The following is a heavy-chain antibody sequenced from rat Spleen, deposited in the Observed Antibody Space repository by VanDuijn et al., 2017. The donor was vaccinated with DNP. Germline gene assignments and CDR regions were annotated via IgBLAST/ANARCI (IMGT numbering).Heavy chain of an antibody. D-gene: IGHD1-11*01. CDR1: GFTFNNYW. CDR2: ITTSGGDT. CDR3: ARERAFAY. Sequence: EVQLVESGGGLVQPGRSLKLSCVASGFTFNNYWMTWIRQVPGKGLEWVASITTSGGDTYYPDSVKGRFTVSRDNARNTLYLQMNSLRSEDTATYYCARERAFAYWGQGTLVTVSS. V-gene: IGHV5-31*01. J-gene: IGHJ3*01.